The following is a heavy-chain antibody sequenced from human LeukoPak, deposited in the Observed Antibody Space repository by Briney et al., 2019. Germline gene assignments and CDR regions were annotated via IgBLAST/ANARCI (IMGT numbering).Heavy chain of an antibody. J-gene: IGHJ4*02. CDR2: INHSGST. V-gene: IGHV4-34*01. Sequence: SETLSLTCAAYGGSFSGYYWSWIRQPPGKGLEWIGEINHSGSTNYNPSLKSRVTISVDTSKNQFSLKLSSVTAADTAVYYCARGKRITMVRGVIAIGADYWGQGTLVTVSS. D-gene: IGHD3-10*01. CDR1: GGSFSGYY. CDR3: ARGKRITMVRGVIAIGADY.